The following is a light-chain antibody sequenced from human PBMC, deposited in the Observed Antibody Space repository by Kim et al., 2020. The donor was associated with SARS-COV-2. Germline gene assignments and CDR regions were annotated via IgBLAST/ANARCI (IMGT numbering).Light chain of an antibody. Sequence: QPTTITGTGDSNNVGDQGAAWLQQHQGHPPKLLSYRGNSRPSGISERFSASRSGNTDSLTITGLQPEDEADYYCSAWDSSLSAWVFGGGTQLTVL. CDR3: SAWDSSLSAWV. CDR1: SNNVGDQG. CDR2: RGN. V-gene: IGLV10-54*04. J-gene: IGLJ3*02.